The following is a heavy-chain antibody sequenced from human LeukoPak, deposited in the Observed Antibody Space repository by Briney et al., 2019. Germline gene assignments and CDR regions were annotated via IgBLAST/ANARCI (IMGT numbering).Heavy chain of an antibody. CDR1: GFTFSDYT. CDR3: AKDSPSRTATTEVPVDY. Sequence: KSGGSLRLSCAASGFTFSDYTMNWVRQAPGKGLEWVSSISSSSSYIYFANSVRGRSTIYRDNAKNSLYLQMNSLRAEDTAVYYCAKDSPSRTATTEVPVDYWGQGTLVTVSS. CDR2: ISSSSSYI. V-gene: IGHV3-21*01. D-gene: IGHD5-24*01. J-gene: IGHJ4*02.